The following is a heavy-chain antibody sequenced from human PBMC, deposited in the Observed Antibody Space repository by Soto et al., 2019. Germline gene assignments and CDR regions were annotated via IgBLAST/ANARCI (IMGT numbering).Heavy chain of an antibody. CDR1: GFTFSNYW. CDR3: ARGNSGFRYWFDS. V-gene: IGHV3-7*03. Sequence: GGYLSLSWAASGFTFSNYWMAWVRQAPGKGLEWVANIKQDGSEKNYVGSVQGRFTISRDNGNNSLYLQMNSLRAEDTAVYYWARGNSGFRYWFDSWGQGTPVTVSS. J-gene: IGHJ5*01. D-gene: IGHD6-25*01. CDR2: IKQDGSEK.